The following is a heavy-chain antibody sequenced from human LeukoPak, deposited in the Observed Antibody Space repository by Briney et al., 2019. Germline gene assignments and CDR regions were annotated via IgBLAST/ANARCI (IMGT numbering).Heavy chain of an antibody. CDR2: IYHSGST. CDR1: GYSISSGYY. J-gene: IGHJ3*02. V-gene: IGHV4-38-2*02. CDR3: ARDSARVGSFTKAFDI. D-gene: IGHD3-16*01. Sequence: SETLSLTCAVSGYSISSGYYWGWIRQPPGKGLEWIGSIYHSGSTYYNPSLKSRVTISVDTSKNQFSLKLSSVTAADTAVYYCARDSARVGSFTKAFDIWGQGTMVTVSS.